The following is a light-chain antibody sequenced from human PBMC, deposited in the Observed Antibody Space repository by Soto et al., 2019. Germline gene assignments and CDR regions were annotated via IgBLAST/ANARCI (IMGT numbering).Light chain of an antibody. V-gene: IGLV2-14*01. CDR1: SSDIGNYNY. Sequence: QSALTQPASVSGSPGQSITISCTGTSSDIGNYNYVSWYQQHPGKAPKLIIFEVTNRPSGVSNRFSGSKSGNTASLTISGLQPEDEADYYCSSYTSSTPLGYVFGTGTKLTVL. CDR2: EVT. CDR3: SSYTSSTPLGYV. J-gene: IGLJ1*01.